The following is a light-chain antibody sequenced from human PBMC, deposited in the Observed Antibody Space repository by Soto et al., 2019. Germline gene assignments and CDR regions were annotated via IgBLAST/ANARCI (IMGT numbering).Light chain of an antibody. Sequence: DIQLTQSPSTLSASVGDRVTITCRASQSIRNWLAWYQQKPGKAPELLIYDGSGLEGGVPSRFSGSGSGTEFTLTINDLQPEDFATYYCQHYSSNWYTCGPGTKLDIK. CDR1: QSIRNW. V-gene: IGKV1-5*01. CDR2: DGS. J-gene: IGKJ2*01. CDR3: QHYSSNWYT.